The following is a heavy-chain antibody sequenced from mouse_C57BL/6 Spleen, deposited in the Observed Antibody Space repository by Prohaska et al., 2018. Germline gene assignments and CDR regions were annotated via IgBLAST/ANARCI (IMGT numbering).Heavy chain of an antibody. D-gene: IGHD2-4*01. CDR2: IYPGNSDT. CDR1: GYTFTSYW. J-gene: IGHJ3*01. CDR3: TGYDYGWFAY. Sequence: EVQLQQSGTVLARPGASVKMSCKTSGYTFTSYWMHWVKQRPGQGLEWIGAIYPGNSDTSYNQKFKGNAKLTAVTSASTAYRELSRLTNEDSAVYYCTGYDYGWFAYWGQGTLVTVSA. V-gene: IGHV1-5*01.